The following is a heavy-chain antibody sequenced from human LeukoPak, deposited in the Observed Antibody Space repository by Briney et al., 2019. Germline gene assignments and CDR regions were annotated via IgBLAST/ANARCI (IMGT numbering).Heavy chain of an antibody. J-gene: IGHJ6*03. D-gene: IGHD6-6*01. CDR2: IYPGDSDT. Sequence: GESLKISCKGSGYSFTSYWIGWVRQMPRKGLEWMGIIYPGDSDTRYSPSFQGQVTISADKSISTAYLQWSSLKASDTAMYYCAREYSSSSTYYYYYYMDVWGKGTTVTVSS. CDR3: AREYSSSSTYYYYYYMDV. CDR1: GYSFTSYW. V-gene: IGHV5-51*01.